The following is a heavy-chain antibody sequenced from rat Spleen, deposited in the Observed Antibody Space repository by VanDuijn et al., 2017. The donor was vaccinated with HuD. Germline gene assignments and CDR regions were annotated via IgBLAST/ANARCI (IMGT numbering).Heavy chain of an antibody. CDR1: GFTFSNYG. V-gene: IGHV5-29*01. J-gene: IGHJ4*01. D-gene: IGHD1-12*03. CDR3: ARHHYDGYYHGPVFGVMDA. Sequence: EVRLVESGGGLVQPGRSLKLSCAASGFTFSNYGMAWVRQAPSKGLEWVAVISYDGSRTYYRDSVKGRFTISRDNTKTTLYLQMDSLRSEDTASYYCARHHYDGYYHGPVFGVMDAWGQGDSVTVSS. CDR2: ISYDGSRT.